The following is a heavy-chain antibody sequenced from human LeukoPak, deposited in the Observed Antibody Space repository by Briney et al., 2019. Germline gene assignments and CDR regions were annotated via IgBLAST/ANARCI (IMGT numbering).Heavy chain of an antibody. V-gene: IGHV3-9*01. Sequence: GGSLRLSCAGSGFIFNNYAMHWVRQPPGKGLEWVSGISWNSGSIDYADSVKGRFTTSRDNAKNSLYLQMNSLRAEDTAVYYCVRDLGGRSGHWGQGTLVTVSS. CDR2: ISWNSGSI. D-gene: IGHD1-26*01. J-gene: IGHJ4*02. CDR3: VRDLGGRSGH. CDR1: GFIFNNYA.